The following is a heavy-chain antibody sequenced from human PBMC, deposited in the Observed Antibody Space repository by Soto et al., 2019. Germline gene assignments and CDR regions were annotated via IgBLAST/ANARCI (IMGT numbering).Heavy chain of an antibody. D-gene: IGHD6-13*01. CDR1: GFNFRQYA. CDR2: ITATGT. CDR3: AKGMVPDQ. V-gene: IGHV3-23*01. J-gene: IGHJ5*02. Sequence: EVQLLESGGGFVQPGGSLRLSCAASGFNFRQYAMIWVRQAPGKGLEWVSAITATGTHYADSGQGRFTISRDSSQCTLYLDINPLRVEDTAVYYCAKGMVPDQWGQGTLITVSS.